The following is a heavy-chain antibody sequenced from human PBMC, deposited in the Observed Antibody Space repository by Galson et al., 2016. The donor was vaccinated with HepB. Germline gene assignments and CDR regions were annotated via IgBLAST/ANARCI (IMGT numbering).Heavy chain of an antibody. CDR3: AIDPSQWHDLLFGN. J-gene: IGHJ4*02. CDR2: ICGRCGDM. Sequence: SLRLSCAASGFTFSTYNMTWVRQAPGKGLEWVSTICGRCGDMDYADSVKGRFTISRDDSKNTLYLHMDSLRVEDTAIYYCAIDPSQWHDLLFGNWAQGTLVTVSA. V-gene: IGHV3-23*01. CDR1: GFTFSTYN. D-gene: IGHD6-19*01.